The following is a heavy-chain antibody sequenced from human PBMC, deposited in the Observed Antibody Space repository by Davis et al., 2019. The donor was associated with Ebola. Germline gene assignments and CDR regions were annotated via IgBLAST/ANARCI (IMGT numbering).Heavy chain of an antibody. CDR2: IYYSGST. CDR3: ARRGPEKGWSFDS. V-gene: IGHV4-39*01. Sequence: PSETLSLTCTVSGGSISSSSYYWGWIRQPPGKGLEWIGSIYYSGSTYYNPSLKSRVTISVDTSKNQFSLKLSSVTAADTAVYYCARRGPEKGWSFDSWGRGTLVTVSS. J-gene: IGHJ4*02. CDR1: GGSISSSSYY. D-gene: IGHD3-16*01.